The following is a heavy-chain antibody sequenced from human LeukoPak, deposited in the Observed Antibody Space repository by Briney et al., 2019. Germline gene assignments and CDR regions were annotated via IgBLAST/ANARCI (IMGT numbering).Heavy chain of an antibody. V-gene: IGHV3-11*06. D-gene: IGHD3-22*01. Sequence: GGSLRLSCAASGFTFNDYYMSWIRQAPGKGLEWISYISGSDSFTNYADSVRGRFTISRDNAKNSLYLQMNSLRAEDTAVYYCVRDLSLTDYYDSSGPWGDYWGQGTLVTVSS. CDR3: VRDLSLTDYYDSSGPWGDY. CDR1: GFTFNDYY. J-gene: IGHJ4*02. CDR2: ISGSDSFT.